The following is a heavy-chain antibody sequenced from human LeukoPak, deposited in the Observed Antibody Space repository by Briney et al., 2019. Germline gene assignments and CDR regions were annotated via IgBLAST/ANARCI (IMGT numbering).Heavy chain of an antibody. CDR2: IPYDGSKI. V-gene: IGHV3-30*04. CDR1: GFIFNNYA. Sequence: GRSLRLSCAASGFIFNNYALHWVRQAPGKGLEWVAVIPYDGSKIYYSDSVNGRFTISRDNSKNTLYLQMNSLRAEDTAVYYCARGGTTLGRIREYFPHWGQGTLVIVSS. J-gene: IGHJ1*01. D-gene: IGHD1-1*01. CDR3: ARGGTTLGRIREYFPH.